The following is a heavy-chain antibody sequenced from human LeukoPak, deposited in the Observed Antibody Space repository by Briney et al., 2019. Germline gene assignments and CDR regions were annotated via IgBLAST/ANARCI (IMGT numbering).Heavy chain of an antibody. CDR2: ISSSGSTI. CDR1: GFTFSSYE. V-gene: IGHV3-48*03. CDR3: ARGTGGAYCGGDCYLTTFDY. Sequence: GGSLRLSCAASGFTFSSYEMNWVRQAPGKGLEWVSYISSSGSTIYYADSVKGRFTISRDNAKNSLYLQMNSLRAEDTAVYYCARGTGGAYCGGDCYLTTFDYWGQGTLVTVSS. D-gene: IGHD2-21*02. J-gene: IGHJ4*02.